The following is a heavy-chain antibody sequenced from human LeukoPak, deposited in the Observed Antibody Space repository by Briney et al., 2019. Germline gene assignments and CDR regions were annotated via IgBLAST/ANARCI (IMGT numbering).Heavy chain of an antibody. CDR2: ISAYNGNT. Sequence: ASVKVSCKASGYTFTSYGISWVRQAPGQGLEWMGWISAYNGNTNYAQKLQGRVTMTTDTSTSTAYMELRSLRSDDTAVYYCARVPYLVVPAAIRGGYYYYYYMDVWGKGTTVTVSS. D-gene: IGHD2-2*02. CDR1: GYTFTSYG. CDR3: ARVPYLVVPAAIRGGYYYYYYMDV. V-gene: IGHV1-18*01. J-gene: IGHJ6*03.